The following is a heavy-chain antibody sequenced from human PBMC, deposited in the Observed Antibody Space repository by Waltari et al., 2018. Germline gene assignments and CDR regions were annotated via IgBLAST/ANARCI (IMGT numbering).Heavy chain of an antibody. CDR3: ARRYLGGRYSSSSFRGANWFDP. V-gene: IGHV1-18*01. CDR1: GYTFTSSG. CDR2: ISAYNGNT. Sequence: QVQLVQSGAEVKKPGASVKVSCKASGYTFTSSGISWVRQTPGQGLEWMGWISAYNGNTNYAQKLQGRVTMTTDTSTSTAYMELRSLRSDDTAVYYCARRYLGGRYSSSSFRGANWFDPWGQGTLVTVSS. D-gene: IGHD6-6*01. J-gene: IGHJ5*02.